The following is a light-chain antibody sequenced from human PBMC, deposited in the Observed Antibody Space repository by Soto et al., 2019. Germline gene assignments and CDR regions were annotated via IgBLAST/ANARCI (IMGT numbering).Light chain of an antibody. J-gene: IGKJ2*01. CDR1: QDIRNY. V-gene: IGKV1-9*01. CDR2: AAS. Sequence: DIQLTQSPSFLSAAIGDRVTITCRASQDIRNYLAWYQQEPGKAPKLLIYAASTLQSGVPSRISGTGSGTEFTLTISSLQPEDFGTSYCQQRNNHPRTFGQGTKLEIK. CDR3: QQRNNHPRT.